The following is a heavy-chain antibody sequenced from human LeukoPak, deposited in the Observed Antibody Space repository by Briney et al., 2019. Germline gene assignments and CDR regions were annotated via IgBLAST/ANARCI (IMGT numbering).Heavy chain of an antibody. V-gene: IGHV3-7*03. CDR1: GFTFSSYT. J-gene: IGHJ4*02. D-gene: IGHD7-27*01. CDR3: ASELDLPTNWAFDY. CDR2: IKTDGSEK. Sequence: AGGSLRLSCAASGFTFSSYTMSWVRQAPGKGLEWVANIKTDGSEKYYVDSVKGRFTISRDNAKNSLYLQMNSLGAEDTAVYYCASELDLPTNWAFDYWGQGALVTVSS.